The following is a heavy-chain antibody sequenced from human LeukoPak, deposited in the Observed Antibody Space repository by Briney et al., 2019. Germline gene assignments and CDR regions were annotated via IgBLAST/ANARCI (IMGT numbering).Heavy chain of an antibody. V-gene: IGHV3-30*02. Sequence: GGSLRLSCAASGFNFSNYGMDWVRQAPGKGLEWVAFIRNDESDKYYADSVKGRFTISRDNSEDTLYLQMSSLRVEDTAVYYCTKGLSVMVFGVAPPHQWGQGTRVTVSS. D-gene: IGHD3/OR15-3a*01. CDR2: IRNDESDK. J-gene: IGHJ1*01. CDR3: TKGLSVMVFGVAPPHQ. CDR1: GFNFSNYG.